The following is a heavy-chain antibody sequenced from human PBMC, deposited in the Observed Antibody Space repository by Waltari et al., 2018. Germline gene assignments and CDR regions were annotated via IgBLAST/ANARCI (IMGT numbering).Heavy chain of an antibody. CDR1: GFTFSSYA. CDR2: ISYDGSNK. D-gene: IGHD2-21*01. J-gene: IGHJ4*02. Sequence: QVQLVESGGGVVQPGRSLRLSCAASGFTFSSYAMHWVRQAPGKGLGGVAVISYDGSNKYYADSVKGRFTISRDNSKNTLYLQMNSLRAEDTAVYYCASSYCGGDCYYQDYWGQGTLVTVSS. V-gene: IGHV3-30-3*01. CDR3: ASSYCGGDCYYQDY.